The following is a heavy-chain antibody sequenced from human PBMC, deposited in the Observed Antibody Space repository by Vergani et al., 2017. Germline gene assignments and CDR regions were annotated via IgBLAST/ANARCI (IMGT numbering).Heavy chain of an antibody. Sequence: QVQLQQWGAGLLKPSETLSLTCAVYGGSFSGYYWSWIRQPPGKGLEWIGYIYYSGSTNYNPSLKSRVTISVDTSKNQFSLKLSSVTAADTAAYYCARGNIRGIAAAGTGGPHWYFDLWGRGTLVTVSS. CDR3: ARGNIRGIAAAGTGGPHWYFDL. CDR2: IYYSGST. V-gene: IGHV4-34*11. D-gene: IGHD6-13*01. J-gene: IGHJ2*01. CDR1: GGSFSGYY.